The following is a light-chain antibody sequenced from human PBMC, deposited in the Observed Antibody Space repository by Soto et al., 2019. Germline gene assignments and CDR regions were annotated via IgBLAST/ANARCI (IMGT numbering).Light chain of an antibody. CDR3: AQYDNLPPGIT. CDR2: DAS. J-gene: IGKJ3*01. V-gene: IGKV1-33*01. CDR1: QDISNC. Sequence: DIQVTQSPSSLSASVGDRVTITCQASQDISNCLNWYQQKAGKAPTLLIYDASNLQTGVPSRFSGIGQGTEFPFTSSSLQPVDIGSYYCAQYDNLPPGITFGPGTKVAIK.